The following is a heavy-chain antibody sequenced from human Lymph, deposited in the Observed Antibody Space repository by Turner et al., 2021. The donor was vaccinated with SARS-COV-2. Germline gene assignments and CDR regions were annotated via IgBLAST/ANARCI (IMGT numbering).Heavy chain of an antibody. V-gene: IGHV3-43*02. D-gene: IGHD2-15*01. CDR2: ISGDGGGT. CDR1: GFTFDDYA. J-gene: IGHJ4*02. CDR3: AKDPGYCGGGSCYSRTYFDF. Sequence: EVQLVESGGGVVQPGGSLRLSCAASGFTFDDYAMHWVRQAPGKGLEWVSLISGDGGGTYYADSVKGRFTISRDNSKNSLSLQMNSLRAEDTALYYCAKDPGYCGGGSCYSRTYFDFWGQGTLVTVSA.